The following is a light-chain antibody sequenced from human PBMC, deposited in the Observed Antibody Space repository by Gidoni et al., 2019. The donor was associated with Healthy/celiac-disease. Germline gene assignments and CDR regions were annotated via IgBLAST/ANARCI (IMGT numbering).Light chain of an antibody. CDR1: QRISSY. Sequence: DIQMTQSPSSLSASVGDRVTITCRASQRISSYLNWDQQKPGKAPKLLIYAASSLQSGVPSRFSGSGSGTDFTLTISSLQPEDFATYYCQQSYSTPPTFGQXTKLEIK. J-gene: IGKJ2*01. V-gene: IGKV1-39*01. CDR3: QQSYSTPPT. CDR2: AAS.